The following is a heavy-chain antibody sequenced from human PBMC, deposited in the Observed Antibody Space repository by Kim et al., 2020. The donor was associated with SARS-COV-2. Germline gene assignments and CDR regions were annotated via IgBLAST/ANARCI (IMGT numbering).Heavy chain of an antibody. J-gene: IGHJ4*02. CDR3: AMGAEVLSGGPYFDY. CDR1: GYTFTSYG. Sequence: ASVKVSCKASGYTFTSYGISWVRQAPGQGLEWMGWISAYNGNTNYAQKLQGRVTMTTDTSTSTAYMELRSLRSDDTAVYYCAMGAEVLSGGPYFDYWGQGSLVTVSS. CDR2: ISAYNGNT. V-gene: IGHV1-18*04. D-gene: IGHD2-15*01.